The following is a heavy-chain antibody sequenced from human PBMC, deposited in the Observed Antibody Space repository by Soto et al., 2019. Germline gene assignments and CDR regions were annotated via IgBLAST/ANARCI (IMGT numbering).Heavy chain of an antibody. Sequence: QVQLVESGGGLVQPGGSLRLSCAASGFTFSSFGMHWVRQAPGKGLVWVAMMWYDGNKEYYADSVKGRFTISRDNSKNTLYLQMNSLRVEVTAVYYCARGSSNFGVVVSLDAWGQGTPVTVSS. V-gene: IGHV3-33*01. D-gene: IGHD3-3*01. CDR3: ARGSSNFGVVVSLDA. CDR2: MWYDGNKE. J-gene: IGHJ5*02. CDR1: GFTFSSFG.